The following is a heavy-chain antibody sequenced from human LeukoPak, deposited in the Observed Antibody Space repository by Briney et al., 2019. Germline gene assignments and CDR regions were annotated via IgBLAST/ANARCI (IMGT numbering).Heavy chain of an antibody. CDR3: ARSIQYSRYFDY. V-gene: IGHV4-59*01. D-gene: IGHD6-6*01. CDR2: IYYSGST. Sequence: PSETLSLTCTVSGGSISSYYWSWIRQPPGKGLEWIGYIYYSGSTNYNPSLKSRVTTSVDTSKNQFSLKLSSVTAADTAVYYCARSIQYSRYFDYWGQGTLVTVSS. J-gene: IGHJ4*02. CDR1: GGSISSYY.